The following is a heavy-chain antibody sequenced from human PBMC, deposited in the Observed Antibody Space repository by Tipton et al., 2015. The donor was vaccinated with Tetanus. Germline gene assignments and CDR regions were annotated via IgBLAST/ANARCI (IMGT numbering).Heavy chain of an antibody. V-gene: IGHV5-51*03. D-gene: IGHD1-26*01. Sequence: QLVQSGAEVKKPGESLKISCAASGYSFSNYWIGWVRQMPGKGLEWMGIIYPGDSDTKYSPSFQGQVTISADKSISTAYLQWSSLKASDTAMYYCARRETPLSLGNWFDPWGQGTLVTVSS. J-gene: IGHJ5*02. CDR2: IYPGDSDT. CDR3: ARRETPLSLGNWFDP. CDR1: GYSFSNYW.